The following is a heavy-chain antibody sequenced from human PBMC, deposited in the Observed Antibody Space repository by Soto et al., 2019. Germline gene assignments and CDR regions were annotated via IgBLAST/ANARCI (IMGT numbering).Heavy chain of an antibody. CDR3: ARDGGVYDYSPFDY. CDR1: GGTFSSYA. D-gene: IGHD4-4*01. CDR2: IIPIFGTA. Sequence: QVQRVQSGAEVKKPGSSVKVSCKASGGTFSSYAISWVRQAPGQGLEWMGGIIPIFGTADYAQKFQGRVTITAHEATSAAYMELSSLRSEDTAVYYCARDGGVYDYSPFDYWGQGTLVTVSS. J-gene: IGHJ4*02. V-gene: IGHV1-69*12.